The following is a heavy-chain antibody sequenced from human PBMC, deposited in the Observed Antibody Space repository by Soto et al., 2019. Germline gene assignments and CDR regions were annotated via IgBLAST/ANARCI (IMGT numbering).Heavy chain of an antibody. D-gene: IGHD3-10*01. Sequence: ASVKVSCKASGYTFTGYYMHWVRQAPGQGLEWMGWINPNSGGTNYAQKFQGWVTMTRDTSISTAYMELSRLRSDDTAVYYCARDCYGSGRYCLDYWGQGTLVTVSS. CDR2: INPNSGGT. J-gene: IGHJ4*02. V-gene: IGHV1-2*04. CDR3: ARDCYGSGRYCLDY. CDR1: GYTFTGYY.